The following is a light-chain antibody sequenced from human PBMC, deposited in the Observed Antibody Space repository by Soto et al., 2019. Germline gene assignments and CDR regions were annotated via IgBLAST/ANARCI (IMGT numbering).Light chain of an antibody. CDR1: QSISRY. Sequence: IVLTQSPGTLSLSPGERTTLSCRASQSISRYLAWYQQKPGQGPRLLIYGASSRATGTPDRFSGSGSGTDFTLTINRLEPEDFELYYCQQYGSSPTKFGQGTKLDIK. J-gene: IGKJ1*01. CDR3: QQYGSSPTK. CDR2: GAS. V-gene: IGKV3-20*01.